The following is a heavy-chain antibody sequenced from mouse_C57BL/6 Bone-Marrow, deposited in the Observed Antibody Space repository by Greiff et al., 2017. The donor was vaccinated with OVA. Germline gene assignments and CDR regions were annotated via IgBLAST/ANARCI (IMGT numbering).Heavy chain of an antibody. CDR3: AEGYYFDY. V-gene: IGHV1-22*01. Sequence: EVQRVESGPELVKPGASVKMSCKASGYTFTDYNMHWVKQSHGKSLEWIGYINPNNGGTSYNQKFKGKATLTVNKSSSTAYMELRSLTSEDSAVYYCAEGYYFDYWGQGTTLTVSS. CDR2: INPNNGGT. CDR1: GYTFTDYN. J-gene: IGHJ2*01.